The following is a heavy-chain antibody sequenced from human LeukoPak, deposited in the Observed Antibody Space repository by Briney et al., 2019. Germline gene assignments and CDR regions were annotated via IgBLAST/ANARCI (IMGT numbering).Heavy chain of an antibody. CDR2: IIPIFGTA. Sequence: SVKVSCKASGGTFSSYAISWVRQAPGQGLEWMGGIIPIFGTANCAQKFQGRVTITTDESTSTAYMELSSLRSEDTAVYYCARGTRYCSSTSCYSLSDYWGQGALVTVSS. CDR1: GGTFSSYA. CDR3: ARGTRYCSSTSCYSLSDY. J-gene: IGHJ4*02. V-gene: IGHV1-69*05. D-gene: IGHD2-2*02.